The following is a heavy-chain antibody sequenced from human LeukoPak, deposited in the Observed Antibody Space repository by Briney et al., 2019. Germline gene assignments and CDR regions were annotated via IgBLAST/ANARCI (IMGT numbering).Heavy chain of an antibody. CDR3: GRHRSGPGNYFIDS. CDR2: MKKDGSET. V-gene: IGHV3-7*01. CDR1: GFIFSSYL. Sequence: GGSLRLSRVVSGFIFSSYLMIWVRQAPGKGLQWVANMKKDGSETNYVDSVKGRFTISGDNAKNSLYLQMNSLRAEDTAVYYCGRHRSGPGNYFIDSWGQGTLVSVSS. D-gene: IGHD3-10*01. J-gene: IGHJ4*02.